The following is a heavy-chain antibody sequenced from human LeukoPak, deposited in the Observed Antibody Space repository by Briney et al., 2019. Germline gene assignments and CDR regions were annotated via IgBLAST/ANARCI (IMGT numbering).Heavy chain of an antibody. D-gene: IGHD3-16*02. V-gene: IGHV7-4-1*02. J-gene: IGHJ4*02. Sequence: ASVRVSCKASGYTFTSYAMNWVRQAPGQGLEWMGWINTNTGNPTYAQGFTGRFVFSLDTSVSTAYLQISSLKAEDTAVYYCARDYVWGSYRPLDYWGQGTLVTVSS. CDR1: GYTFTSYA. CDR2: INTNTGNP. CDR3: ARDYVWGSYRPLDY.